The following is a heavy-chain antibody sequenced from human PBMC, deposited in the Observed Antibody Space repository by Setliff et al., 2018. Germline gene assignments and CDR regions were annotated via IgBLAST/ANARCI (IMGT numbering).Heavy chain of an antibody. J-gene: IGHJ4*02. D-gene: IGHD1-7*01. V-gene: IGHV3-23*03. Sequence: SLRLSCAASGFTLSPFAMSWVRQAPGKGLEWVSTIYRGDRDTFYTDSVKGRFTIFRDSSKNTLYLQMTSLRAEDTAVYYCAKPQLELRWGFESWGQGTLVTGSS. CDR3: AKPQLELRWGFES. CDR1: GFTLSPFA. CDR2: IYRGDRDT.